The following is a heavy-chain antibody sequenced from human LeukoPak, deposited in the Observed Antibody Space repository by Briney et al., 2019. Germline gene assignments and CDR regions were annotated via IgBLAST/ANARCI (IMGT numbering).Heavy chain of an antibody. D-gene: IGHD1-26*01. CDR3: AGGYGSYSPDY. V-gene: IGHV3-48*03. CDR2: ISGSGSTI. CDR1: GFTFSSFE. Sequence: GGSLRLSCATSGFTFSSFEMSWVRQAPGKGLEWVSYISGSGSTIFYADSVKGRFTISRDNAKNSLHLQMNSLRAEDTAVYYCAGGYGSYSPDYWGQGTLVTVSS. J-gene: IGHJ4*02.